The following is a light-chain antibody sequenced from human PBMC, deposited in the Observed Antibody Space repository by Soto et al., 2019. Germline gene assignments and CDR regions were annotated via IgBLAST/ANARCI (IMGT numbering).Light chain of an antibody. CDR3: QQYNNWPRT. CDR2: GAS. Sequence: EIVMTQSPATLSVSPGERATLSCRASQSVGINVAWYQQKPGQAPRLLIYGASSRATGVPARFSGSGSGTEFTLTITSLQFEDSAVYFCQQYNNWPRTFGQGTKVDIK. CDR1: QSVGIN. V-gene: IGKV3-15*01. J-gene: IGKJ1*01.